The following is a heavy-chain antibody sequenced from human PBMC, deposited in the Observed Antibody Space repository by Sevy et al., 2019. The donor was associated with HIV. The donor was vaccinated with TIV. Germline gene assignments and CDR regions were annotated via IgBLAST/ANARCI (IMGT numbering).Heavy chain of an antibody. D-gene: IGHD2-8*01. J-gene: IGHJ4*02. CDR1: GFTFSSYG. Sequence: GESLKISCAASGFTFSSYGMQWVRQAPGKGLEWVGVISYDGSNKYYADSVKGRFTISRDNSKNMLDLQMNRLSAEDTAVYNWSNSASNGGVLDYWGQGTLVTVSS. V-gene: IGHV3-30*18. CDR3: SNSASNGGVLDY. CDR2: ISYDGSNK.